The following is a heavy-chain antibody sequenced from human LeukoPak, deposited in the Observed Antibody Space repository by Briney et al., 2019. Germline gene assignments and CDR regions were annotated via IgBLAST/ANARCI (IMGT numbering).Heavy chain of an antibody. V-gene: IGHV3-30*02. Sequence: GGSLRLSCAASGFTFSSYGMHWVRQAPGKGLEWVAFIRYDGSNRYYADSVKGRFTISRDNSKNTLYLQMNSLRAEDTAVYYCAKGGYCSGGSCYSFDYWGQGTLVTVPS. CDR3: AKGGYCSGGSCYSFDY. CDR1: GFTFSSYG. CDR2: IRYDGSNR. D-gene: IGHD2-15*01. J-gene: IGHJ4*02.